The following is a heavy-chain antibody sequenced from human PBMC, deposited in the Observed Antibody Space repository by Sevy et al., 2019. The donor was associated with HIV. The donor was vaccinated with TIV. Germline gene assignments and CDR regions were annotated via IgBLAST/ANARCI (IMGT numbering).Heavy chain of an antibody. D-gene: IGHD5-12*01. Sequence: ASVKVSCKASGGSLSSYAISWVRQAPGQGLEWMGGFIPILHTSKYTQKLQGRLTITADESTSTANMELSSLRSEDTAVYYCARDRKGEYSDYDGAGYYGMDVWGQGTTVTVSS. V-gene: IGHV1-69*13. J-gene: IGHJ6*02. CDR1: GGSLSSYA. CDR2: FIPILHTS. CDR3: ARDRKGEYSDYDGAGYYGMDV.